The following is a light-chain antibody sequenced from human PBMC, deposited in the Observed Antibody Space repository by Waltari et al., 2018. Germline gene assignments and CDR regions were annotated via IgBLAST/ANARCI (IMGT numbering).Light chain of an antibody. CDR3: QTWDTGTHVV. Sequence: QVVLTQSPSASASLGASVKLTCTLSSGHSSYAHAWHQQQPEKGPRYLMKVSSAGSHQKGDGIPDRFSGSSSGTERYLTISSVQSEDEADYYCQTWDTGTHVVFGGGTKLTVL. CDR1: SGHSSYA. CDR2: VSSAGSH. V-gene: IGLV4-69*01. J-gene: IGLJ2*01.